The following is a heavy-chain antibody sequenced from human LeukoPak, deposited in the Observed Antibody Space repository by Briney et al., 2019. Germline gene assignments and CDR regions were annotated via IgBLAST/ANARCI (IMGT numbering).Heavy chain of an antibody. CDR1: GFTFSSYG. Sequence: GGSLRLSCAASGFTFSSYGMHWVRQAPGKGLEWVAVISYDGSNKYYADSVKGRFTISRDNSKNTLYLQMNSLRAEDTAVYYCANGPMGYYDSSGYYPNYFDYWGQGTLVTVSS. CDR3: ANGPMGYYDSSGYYPNYFDY. J-gene: IGHJ4*02. V-gene: IGHV3-30*18. CDR2: ISYDGSNK. D-gene: IGHD3-22*01.